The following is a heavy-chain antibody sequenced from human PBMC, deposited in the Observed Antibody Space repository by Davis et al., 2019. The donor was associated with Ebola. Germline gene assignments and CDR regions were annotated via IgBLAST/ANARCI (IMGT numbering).Heavy chain of an antibody. V-gene: IGHV3-7*01. CDR2: IRQDGSEK. CDR1: GFTFSSYW. CDR3: AREQHRNWLLSGYYGMDV. D-gene: IGHD3-9*01. J-gene: IGHJ6*02. Sequence: GESLKISCAASGFTFSSYWMSWVRQAPGKGLEWVANIRQDGSEKYYVDSVKGRFTISRDNAKKSLYLQMNSLRVEDTAVYYCAREQHRNWLLSGYYGMDVWGQGTTVTVSS.